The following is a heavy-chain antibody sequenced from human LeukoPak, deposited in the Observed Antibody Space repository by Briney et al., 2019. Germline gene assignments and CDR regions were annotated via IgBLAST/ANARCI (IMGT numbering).Heavy chain of an antibody. J-gene: IGHJ4*02. D-gene: IGHD4-17*01. V-gene: IGHV1-18*01. Sequence: ASVKVSCKASGYTFTSYGISWVRQAPGQGLEWMGWISAYNGNTNYAQKLQGRVTMTTDTSTSTAYMELRSLRSDDTAVYYCASLNYGDYYFDYWGQGTLVTVSS. CDR2: ISAYNGNT. CDR3: ASLNYGDYYFDY. CDR1: GYTFTSYG.